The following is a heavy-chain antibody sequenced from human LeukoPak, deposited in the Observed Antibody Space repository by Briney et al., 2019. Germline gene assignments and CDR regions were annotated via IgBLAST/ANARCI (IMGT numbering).Heavy chain of an antibody. J-gene: IGHJ3*02. Sequence: PGGSLRLSCAASGFTFSSYSMNWARQAPGKGLEWVSSISSSSSYIYYADSVKGRFTISRDNAKNSLYLQMNSLRAEDTAVYYCARDPGPYDSSGYLPNAFDIWGQGTMVTVSS. CDR1: GFTFSSYS. D-gene: IGHD3-22*01. CDR3: ARDPGPYDSSGYLPNAFDI. V-gene: IGHV3-21*01. CDR2: ISSSSSYI.